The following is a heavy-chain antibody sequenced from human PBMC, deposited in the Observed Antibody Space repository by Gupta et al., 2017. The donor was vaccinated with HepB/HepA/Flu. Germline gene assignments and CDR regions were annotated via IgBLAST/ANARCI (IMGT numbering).Heavy chain of an antibody. CDR3: ARDRGGNPYVRIDF. CDR2: TSYDGGNK. CDR1: GFTFRSYA. Sequence: QVQLVESGGGEVQPGRSLRLSCTASGFTFRSYAMHWVRQAPGKGLEWVAVTSYDGGNKYYLDSVKGRFTISRDNSKNTLFLQLDSLRVEDTAVYYCARDRGGNPYVRIDFWGQGTLVTVSS. V-gene: IGHV3-30*04. J-gene: IGHJ4*02. D-gene: IGHD3-10*01.